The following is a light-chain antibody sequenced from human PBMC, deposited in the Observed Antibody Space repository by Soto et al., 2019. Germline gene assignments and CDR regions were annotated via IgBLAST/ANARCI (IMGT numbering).Light chain of an antibody. Sequence: QSVLTQPASVSGSPGQSITISCTGASSDVGGNSYVSWYQQYPGKAPKLMVCDVSNRPSGVSNRFSGSKSGNTASLTISGLQAEDEADYYCSSFTGTSYVFGTGTKLTVL. CDR2: DVS. J-gene: IGLJ1*01. V-gene: IGLV2-14*01. CDR1: SSDVGGNSY. CDR3: SSFTGTSYV.